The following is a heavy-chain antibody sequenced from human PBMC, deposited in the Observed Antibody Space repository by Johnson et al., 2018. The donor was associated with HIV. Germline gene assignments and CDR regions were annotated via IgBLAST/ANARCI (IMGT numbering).Heavy chain of an antibody. Sequence: VDSVKGRFPISRDNAKNIMYLQMNSLRAEDTAVYYCAKDPTAMVTAYAFDIWGQGTMVTVSS. D-gene: IGHD5-18*01. J-gene: IGHJ3*02. CDR3: AKDPTAMVTAYAFDI. V-gene: IGHV3-7*01.